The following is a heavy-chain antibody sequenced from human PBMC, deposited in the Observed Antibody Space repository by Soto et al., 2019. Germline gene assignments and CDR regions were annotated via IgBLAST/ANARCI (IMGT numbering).Heavy chain of an antibody. CDR1: GYTFTSYA. D-gene: IGHD3-22*01. J-gene: IGHJ4*02. V-gene: IGHV1-3*05. CDR3: ARGSGYYYWDDY. Sequence: QVQLVQSGAEERKPGASVKVSCKASGYTFTSYAMHWVRQAPGQRLEWMGWINAGNGNTKYSQKFQGRVTITRDTSASTAYMELSRLRSEETAVYYCARGSGYYYWDDYWGQGTLVTVSS. CDR2: INAGNGNT.